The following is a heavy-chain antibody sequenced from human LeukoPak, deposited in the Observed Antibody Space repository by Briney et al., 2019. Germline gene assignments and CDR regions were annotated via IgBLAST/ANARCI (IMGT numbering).Heavy chain of an antibody. CDR3: ARDSGIAAAGYYDY. CDR1: GYTFTSYG. D-gene: IGHD6-13*01. J-gene: IGHJ4*02. CDR2: IIPIFGTA. Sequence: SVKVSCKASGYTFTSYGISWVRQAPGQGLEWMGGIIPIFGTANYAQKFQGRVTITADESTSTAYMELSSLRSEDTAVYYCARDSGIAAAGYYDYWGQGTLVTVSS. V-gene: IGHV1-69*13.